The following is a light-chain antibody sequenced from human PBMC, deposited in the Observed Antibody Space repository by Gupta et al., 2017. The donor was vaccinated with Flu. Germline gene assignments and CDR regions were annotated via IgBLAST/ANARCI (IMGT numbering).Light chain of an antibody. CDR3: SSDTSSSTPLRG. Sequence: TSSCTGTSSDFGVYNDVSWYQQPPGKATKLMIYVVSNRPSGVSNRFAGSKSGNTASLTISGLQAEDEADYYCSSDTSSSTPLRGFGTGTKVTVI. CDR2: VVS. V-gene: IGLV2-14*01. J-gene: IGLJ1*01. CDR1: SSDFGVYND.